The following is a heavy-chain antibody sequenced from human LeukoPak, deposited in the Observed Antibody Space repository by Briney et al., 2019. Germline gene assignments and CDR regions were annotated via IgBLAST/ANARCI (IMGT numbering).Heavy chain of an antibody. J-gene: IGHJ5*02. V-gene: IGHV4-39*01. Sequence: KPSETLSLICTVSGVSISSGSYYWGWIRQPPGKGLEWIGGIYYSGSTYYNPSLKSRVTVSVDTSKNQFSLKLSSVTAADTAVYYCARLRRGNSSYNWFDPWGQGTLVTVSS. D-gene: IGHD4-23*01. CDR3: ARLRRGNSSYNWFDP. CDR1: GVSISSGSYY. CDR2: IYYSGST.